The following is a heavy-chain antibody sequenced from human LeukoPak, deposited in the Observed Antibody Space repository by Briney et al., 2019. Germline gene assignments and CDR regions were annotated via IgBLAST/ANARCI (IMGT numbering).Heavy chain of an antibody. CDR3: ARVAVADSATDY. Sequence: SVKVSCKASGGTFSSYAISWVRQAPGQGLEWMGRIIPIFGTANYAQKFQGRVTITTDESTSTAYMELSSLRSEDTAVYCCARVAVADSATDYWGQGTLVTVSS. J-gene: IGHJ4*02. V-gene: IGHV1-69*05. D-gene: IGHD6-19*01. CDR2: IIPIFGTA. CDR1: GGTFSSYA.